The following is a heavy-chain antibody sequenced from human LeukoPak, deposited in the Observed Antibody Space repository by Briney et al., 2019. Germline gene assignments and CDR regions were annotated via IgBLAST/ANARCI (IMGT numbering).Heavy chain of an antibody. CDR2: ISGSGGST. V-gene: IGHV3-23*01. CDR3: AKHGSGWYSDY. Sequence: GGSLRLSCAASGFTFSSYAMSWVRQAPGKGLEWVSAISGSGGSTYYADSVRGRFTISRDNSKNTLYLRMNSLRAEDTAVYYCAKHGSGWYSDYWGQGTLVTVSS. CDR1: GFTFSSYA. D-gene: IGHD6-19*01. J-gene: IGHJ4*02.